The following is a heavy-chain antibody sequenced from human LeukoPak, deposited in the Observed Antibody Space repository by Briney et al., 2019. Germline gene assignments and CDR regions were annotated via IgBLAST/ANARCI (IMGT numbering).Heavy chain of an antibody. J-gene: IGHJ4*02. CDR1: GGTFSSYA. D-gene: IGHD3-16*02. CDR2: IIPIFGTA. Sequence: GASVKVSCKASGGTFSSYAISWVRQAPGQGLEWMGGIIPIFGTANYAQKFQGRVTITADESTSTAYMELSSLRSEDTAVYYCARDRGGIYDYVWGSYRTPLDYWGQGTLVTVSS. V-gene: IGHV1-69*13. CDR3: ARDRGGIYDYVWGSYRTPLDY.